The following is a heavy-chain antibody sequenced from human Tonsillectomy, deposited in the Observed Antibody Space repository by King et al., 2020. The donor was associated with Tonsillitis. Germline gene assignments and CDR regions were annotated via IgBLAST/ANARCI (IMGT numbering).Heavy chain of an antibody. CDR3: ARLSYDSGGYSPAGYLDF. Sequence: QLVQSGAEVKKPGSSVKVSCKASGGTFTRYAISWVRQAPGQGLEWMGGVITMFGTANYAQKFQGRVTITADESTTTAYMELNSLISEDTAVYYCARLSYDSGGYSPAGYLDFWGRGTLVTVSS. V-gene: IGHV1-69*01. CDR2: VITMFGTA. J-gene: IGHJ2*01. D-gene: IGHD3-22*01. CDR1: GGTFTRYA.